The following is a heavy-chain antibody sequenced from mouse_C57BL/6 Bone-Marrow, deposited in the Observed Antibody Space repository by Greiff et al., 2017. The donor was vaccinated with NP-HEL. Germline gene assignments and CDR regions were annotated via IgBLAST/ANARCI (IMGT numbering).Heavy chain of an antibody. CDR2: INPYNGDT. CDR1: GYSFTGYF. J-gene: IGHJ3*01. CDR3: ARGDYGYWIWFAY. D-gene: IGHD2-2*01. V-gene: IGHV1-20*01. Sequence: EVKLQESGPELVKPGDSVKISCKASGYSFTGYFMNWVMQSHGKSLEWIGRINPYNGDTFYNQKFKGKATLTVDKSSSTAHMELRSLTSEDSAVYYCARGDYGYWIWFAYWGQGTLVTVSA.